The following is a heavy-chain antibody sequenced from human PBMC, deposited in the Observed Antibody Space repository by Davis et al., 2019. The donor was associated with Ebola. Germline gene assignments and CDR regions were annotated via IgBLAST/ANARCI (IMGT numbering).Heavy chain of an antibody. J-gene: IGHJ4*02. D-gene: IGHD3-3*01. Sequence: GESLKISCAASGFTFSSYWMTWVRQAPGKGLEWVANIKQDGSEKYYVDSVKGRFTISRDNAKNSLYLQMNSLRAEDTAVYYCARDQRGPRGSGYWGQGTLVTVSS. V-gene: IGHV3-7*03. CDR1: GFTFSSYW. CDR2: IKQDGSEK. CDR3: ARDQRGPRGSGY.